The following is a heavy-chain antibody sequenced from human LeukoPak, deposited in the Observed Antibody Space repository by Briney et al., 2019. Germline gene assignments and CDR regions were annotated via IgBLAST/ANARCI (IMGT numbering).Heavy chain of an antibody. V-gene: IGHV4-4*09. CDR1: GGSISSYY. D-gene: IGHD1-1*01. CDR3: ARGSPRRGTLFDY. CDR2: IYTSGST. Sequence: SETLSLTCTVSGGSISSYYWSWIRQPPGKGLEWIGYIYTSGSTNYSPSLKSRVTISVDTSKNQFSLKLSSVTAADTAVYYCARGSPRRGTLFDYWGQGTLVTVSS. J-gene: IGHJ4*02.